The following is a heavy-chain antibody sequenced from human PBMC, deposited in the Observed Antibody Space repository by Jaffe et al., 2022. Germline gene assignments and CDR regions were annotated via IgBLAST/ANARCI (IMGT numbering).Heavy chain of an antibody. D-gene: IGHD6-19*01. J-gene: IGHJ3*02. CDR3: AKDIFEAVAGQPDAFDI. V-gene: IGHV3-9*01. CDR1: GFTFDDYA. Sequence: EVQLVESGGGLVQPGRSLRLSCAASGFTFDDYAMHWVRQAPGKGLEWVSGISWNSGSIGYADSVKGRFTISRDNAKNSLYLQMNSLRAEDTALYYCAKDIFEAVAGQPDAFDIWGQGTMVTVSS. CDR2: ISWNSGSI.